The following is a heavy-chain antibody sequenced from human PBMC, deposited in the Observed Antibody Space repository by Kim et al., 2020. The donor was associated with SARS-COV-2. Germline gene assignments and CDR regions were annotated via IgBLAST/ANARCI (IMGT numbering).Heavy chain of an antibody. CDR3: AKAGGDY. D-gene: IGHD2-8*02. Sequence: GGSLRLSCAASGFTFSSYAMHWVRQAPGKGLEWVAVISYDGSNKYYADSVKGRFTISRDNSKNTLYLQMNSLRAEDTAVYYCAKAGGDYWGQGTLVPSP. CDR1: GFTFSSYA. J-gene: IGHJ4*02. CDR2: ISYDGSNK. V-gene: IGHV3-30*04.